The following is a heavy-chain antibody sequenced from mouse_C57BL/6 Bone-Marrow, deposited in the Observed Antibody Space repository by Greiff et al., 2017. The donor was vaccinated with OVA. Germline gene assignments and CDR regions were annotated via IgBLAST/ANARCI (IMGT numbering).Heavy chain of an antibody. CDR3: EADGYYSYWYFDV. D-gene: IGHD2-3*01. CDR1: GYTFPSYW. J-gene: IGHJ1*03. Sequence: VQLQQPGAELVKPGASVKLSCKASGYTFPSYWMQWVKQRPGQGLEWIGEIDPSDSYTNYNQKFKGKATLTVDTSSSTAYMQLSSLTSEDSAVYYCEADGYYSYWYFDVWGTGTTVTVSS. V-gene: IGHV1-50*01. CDR2: IDPSDSYT.